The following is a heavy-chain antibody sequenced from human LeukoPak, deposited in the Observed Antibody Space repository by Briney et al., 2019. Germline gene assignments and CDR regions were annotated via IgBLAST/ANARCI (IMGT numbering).Heavy chain of an antibody. V-gene: IGHV3-11*01. Sequence: GGSLRLSCAASGFTFSDYYMSWIRQAPGKGLEWVSYISSSGSTIYYADSVKGRFTISRDNAKNSLYLQMYSLRAEDTAVYYCARAGLKYSYGSFDPWGQGTLVTVSS. CDR3: ARAGLKYSYGSFDP. J-gene: IGHJ5*02. CDR1: GFTFSDYY. CDR2: ISSSGSTI. D-gene: IGHD5-18*01.